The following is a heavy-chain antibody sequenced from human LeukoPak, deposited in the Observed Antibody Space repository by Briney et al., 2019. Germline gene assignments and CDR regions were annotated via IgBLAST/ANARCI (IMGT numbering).Heavy chain of an antibody. Sequence: SETLSLTCTVSGGSISSYYWSWIRQPPGKGLGWIGSIYYSGSTSNNPSLKGRVTISVDTSKNQFSLKLSSVTAADTAVYYCARRYNGYDAYYYYYGMDVWGKGTTVTVSS. CDR1: GGSISSYY. CDR3: ARRYNGYDAYYYYYGMDV. D-gene: IGHD5-12*01. J-gene: IGHJ6*04. V-gene: IGHV4-30-4*01. CDR2: IYYSGST.